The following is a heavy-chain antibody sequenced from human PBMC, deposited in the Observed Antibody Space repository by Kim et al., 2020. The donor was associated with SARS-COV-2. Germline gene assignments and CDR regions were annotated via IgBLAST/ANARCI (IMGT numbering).Heavy chain of an antibody. Sequence: GGSLRLSCAASGFTFSSYGMHWVRQAPGKGLEWVAVIWYDGSNKYYADSVKGRFTISRDNSKNTLYLQMNSLRAEDTAVYYCAKGGWIQLWRDYYGMDVWGQGTTVTVSS. D-gene: IGHD5-18*01. J-gene: IGHJ6*02. CDR3: AKGGWIQLWRDYYGMDV. CDR1: GFTFSSYG. CDR2: IWYDGSNK. V-gene: IGHV3-33*06.